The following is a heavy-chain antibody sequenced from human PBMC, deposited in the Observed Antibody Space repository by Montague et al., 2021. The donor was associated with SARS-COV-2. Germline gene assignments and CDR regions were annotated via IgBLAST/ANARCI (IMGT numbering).Heavy chain of an antibody. CDR1: GGSFSGYY. Sequence: SETLSLTCAVYGGSFSGYYWNWIRQPSRKGLEWIGEINHRGSTNYNPSLKSRVTMSVDTSKNKFSLKLSSVTAADTAVYYCARGARQGYGFRLGSFDSWGQGTLVTVSS. D-gene: IGHD3-10*01. J-gene: IGHJ4*02. CDR3: ARGARQGYGFRLGSFDS. V-gene: IGHV4-34*01. CDR2: INHRGST.